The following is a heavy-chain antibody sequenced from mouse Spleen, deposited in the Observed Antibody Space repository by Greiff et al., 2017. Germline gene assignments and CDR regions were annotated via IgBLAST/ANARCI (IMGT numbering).Heavy chain of an antibody. CDR3: ARRVYYSYYSYDESWYFDV. CDR2: FHPYNDDT. CDR1: GYTFTTYP. J-gene: IGHJ1*01. D-gene: IGHD2-12*01. V-gene: IGHV1-47*01. Sequence: VQLQQSGAELVKPGASVKMSCKASGYTFTTYPIEWMKQNHGKSLEWIGNFHPYNDDTKYNEKFKGKATLTVEKSSSTVYLELSRLTSDDSAVYYCARRVYYSYYSYDESWYFDVWGAGTTVTVSS.